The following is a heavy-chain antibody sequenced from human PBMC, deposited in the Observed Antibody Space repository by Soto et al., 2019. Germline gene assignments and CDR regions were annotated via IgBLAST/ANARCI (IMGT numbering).Heavy chain of an antibody. CDR1: GGSFTGYY. D-gene: IGHD6-25*01. J-gene: IGHJ5*02. CDR3: ARQDPGVASVGL. V-gene: IGHV4-34*01. CDR2: ISHTGST. Sequence: PSETLSLTCAVFGGSFTGYYWSWIRQPPGKGLEWIGEISHTGSTIYTPSLKSRVTISLDKSKNWFSLQLRSVTAADTAVYYCARQDPGVASVGLWGQGTLVTVSS.